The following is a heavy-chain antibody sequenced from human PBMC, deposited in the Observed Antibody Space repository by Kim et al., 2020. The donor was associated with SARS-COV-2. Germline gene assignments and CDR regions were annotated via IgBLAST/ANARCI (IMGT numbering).Heavy chain of an antibody. J-gene: IGHJ5*02. D-gene: IGHD3-22*01. CDR1: GFSLTTSGVG. CDR2: IYWDDDK. V-gene: IGHV2-5*02. CDR3: AHRRYYDSSCYETFDP. Sequence: SGPTLVNPTHTLTLTYTFSGFSLTTSGVGVGWIRQPPGKALEWLALIYWDDDKRYSPSLKSRLTITKDTSKNQVVLTMTNMDPVDTATYYCAHRRYYDSSCYETFDPWGQGPLVTVSS.